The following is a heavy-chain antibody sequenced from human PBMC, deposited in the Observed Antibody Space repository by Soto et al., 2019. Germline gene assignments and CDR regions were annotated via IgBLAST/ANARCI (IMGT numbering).Heavy chain of an antibody. CDR1: GGSISSNNW. CDR2: IYHSGST. CDR3: ASRKYYYDSSGYYYGDY. V-gene: IGHV4-4*02. Sequence: SETLSLTCAVSGGSISSNNWWSWVRQPPGKGLEWIGEIYHSGSTNYNPSLKSRVTISVDKSKNQFSLKLSSVTAADTAVYYCASRKYYYDSSGYYYGDYWGQGTLVTVSS. D-gene: IGHD3-22*01. J-gene: IGHJ4*02.